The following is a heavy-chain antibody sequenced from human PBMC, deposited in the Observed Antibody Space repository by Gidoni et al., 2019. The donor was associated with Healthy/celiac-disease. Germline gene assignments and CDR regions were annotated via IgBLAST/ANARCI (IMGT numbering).Heavy chain of an antibody. V-gene: IGHV1-2*02. D-gene: IGHD3-16*02. CDR2: ITTNSGGT. CDR3: ARDLWESSPGEFDY. CDR1: GYTFTGYY. J-gene: IGHJ4*02. Sequence: QVQLVQSRAEVKKPGASVNVSCKASGYTFTGYYRHWVRQAPGQGLEWIGWITTNSGGTNYAKKCQGRVTMTRDKSISTADMELSRLRSDDTAVYYCARDLWESSPGEFDYWGQGTLVTVSS.